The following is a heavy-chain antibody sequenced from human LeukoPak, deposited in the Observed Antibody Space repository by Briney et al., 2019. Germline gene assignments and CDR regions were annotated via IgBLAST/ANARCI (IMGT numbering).Heavy chain of an antibody. CDR2: INHSGST. J-gene: IGHJ5*02. D-gene: IGHD5-18*01. CDR3: ARRDLYSYRIKSLPRGWFDP. CDR1: GGSFSGYY. Sequence: SETLSLTCAVYGGSFSGYYWSWIRQPPGKGLEWIGEINHSGSTNYNPSLKSRVTISVDTSKNQFSLKLSSVTAADTAVYYCARRDLYSYRIKSLPRGWFDPWGQGTLVTVSS. V-gene: IGHV4-34*01.